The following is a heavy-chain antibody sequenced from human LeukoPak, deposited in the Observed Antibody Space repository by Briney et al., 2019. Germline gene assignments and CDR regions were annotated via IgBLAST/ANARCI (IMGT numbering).Heavy chain of an antibody. D-gene: IGHD1-26*01. J-gene: IGHJ4*02. CDR1: GFTFSNYW. V-gene: IGHV3-30*02. CDR2: IWSDGNNK. CDR3: AKDQVGATAH. Sequence: GGSLRLSCAASGFTFSNYWMSWVRQAPGKGLEWVALIWSDGNNKHYADSVEGRFTISRDNSKNTLYLQMNSLRSEDTAMYYCAKDQVGATAHWGQGTLVTVSS.